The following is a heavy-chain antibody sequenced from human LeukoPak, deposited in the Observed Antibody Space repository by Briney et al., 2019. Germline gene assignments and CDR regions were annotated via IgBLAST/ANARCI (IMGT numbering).Heavy chain of an antibody. D-gene: IGHD6-13*01. J-gene: IGHJ6*03. CDR1: GFTFSSYG. CDR3: AKDSAAAGNYYYYTDV. CDR2: IRYDGSNK. V-gene: IGHV3-30*02. Sequence: PGGSLRLSCAASGFTFSSYGMHWVRQAPGKGLEWVAFIRYDGSNKYYADSVKGRFTISRDNSKNTLYLQMNSLRAEDTAVYYCAKDSAAAGNYYYYTDVWGKGTTVTVSS.